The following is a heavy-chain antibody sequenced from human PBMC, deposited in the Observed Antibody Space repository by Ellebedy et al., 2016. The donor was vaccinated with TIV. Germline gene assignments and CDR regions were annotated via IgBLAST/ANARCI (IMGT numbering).Heavy chain of an antibody. Sequence: GESLKISCAASGFTFSTFWMSWVRQAPGKGLEWLANIKVDGSNKYYVDSVKGRFTISRDNAKNSLYLQMDSLRVEDTAIYYCVRGGGSFDYWGQGALVTVSS. D-gene: IGHD1-26*01. V-gene: IGHV3-7*01. CDR2: IKVDGSNK. CDR3: VRGGGSFDY. J-gene: IGHJ4*02. CDR1: GFTFSTFW.